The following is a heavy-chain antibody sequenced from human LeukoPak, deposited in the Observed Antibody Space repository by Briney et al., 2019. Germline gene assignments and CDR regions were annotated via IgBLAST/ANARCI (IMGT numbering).Heavy chain of an antibody. V-gene: IGHV3-43D*03. J-gene: IGHJ4*02. Sequence: GGSLRLSWAASGFTFDDYAMHWVRQAPGKGREWVSLISWDGGSTYYADSVKGRFIISRDNSKNSLYLQMNSMRAEDTALYYCAKDISAYSSGWYGGEYYFDYWGQGTLVTVSS. CDR3: AKDISAYSSGWYGGEYYFDY. D-gene: IGHD6-19*01. CDR2: ISWDGGST. CDR1: GFTFDDYA.